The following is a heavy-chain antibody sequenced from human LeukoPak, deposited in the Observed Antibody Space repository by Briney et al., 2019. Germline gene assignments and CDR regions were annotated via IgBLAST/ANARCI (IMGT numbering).Heavy chain of an antibody. CDR3: ALSSGAFKSTDY. D-gene: IGHD3-10*01. CDR2: INGDGSTT. V-gene: IGHV3-74*01. Sequence: GGSLRLSCAASGFTFSSYWMHWVRQAPGKGLVWVSRINGDGSTTTYADSVKGRFTISRDNARNTLFLQMNSLRAEDTAVYYCALSSGAFKSTDYWGQGTLVSVSS. J-gene: IGHJ4*02. CDR1: GFTFSSYW.